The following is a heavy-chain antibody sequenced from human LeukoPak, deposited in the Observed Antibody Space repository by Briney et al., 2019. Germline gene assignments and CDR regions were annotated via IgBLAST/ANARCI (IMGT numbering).Heavy chain of an antibody. V-gene: IGHV1-24*01. J-gene: IGHJ3*02. CDR2: FDLEDGET. D-gene: IGHD6-19*01. CDR1: GYTLTELA. Sequence: GASVKVSCKVSGYTLTELAMHWARQAPGKGLEWMGGFDLEDGETMYAQKFQGRVTMTEDTSTDTAYMELSSLRSEDTAVYYCATDWALIAVAGLAFDIWGQGTMVTVSS. CDR3: ATDWALIAVAGLAFDI.